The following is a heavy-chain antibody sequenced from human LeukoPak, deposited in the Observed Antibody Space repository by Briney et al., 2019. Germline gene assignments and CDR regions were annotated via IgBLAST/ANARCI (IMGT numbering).Heavy chain of an antibody. V-gene: IGHV3-30*03. CDR1: GFTFSNYG. D-gene: IGHD2-2*01. CDR3: AREGVLDIVVVPASPPDY. J-gene: IGHJ4*02. Sequence: GGSLRLSCAASGFTFSNYGMHWVRQAPGKGLEWVAVISYDGSNKYYADSVKGRFTISRDNSKNTLYLQMNSLRAEDTAVYYCAREGVLDIVVVPASPPDYWGQGTLVTVSS. CDR2: ISYDGSNK.